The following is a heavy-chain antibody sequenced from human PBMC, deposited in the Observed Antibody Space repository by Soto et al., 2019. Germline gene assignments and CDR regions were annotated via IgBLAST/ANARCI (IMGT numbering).Heavy chain of an antibody. CDR3: AKGPIAKDCSSTSCYARLDWYFDL. J-gene: IGHJ2*01. Sequence: GGSLRLSCAASGFTFSSYAMSWVRQAPGKGLEWVSAISGSGGSTYYADSVKGRFTISRENSKNTLYLQMNSLRAEDTAVYYCAKGPIAKDCSSTSCYARLDWYFDLWGRGTLVTVSS. V-gene: IGHV3-23*01. CDR2: ISGSGGST. CDR1: GFTFSSYA. D-gene: IGHD2-2*01.